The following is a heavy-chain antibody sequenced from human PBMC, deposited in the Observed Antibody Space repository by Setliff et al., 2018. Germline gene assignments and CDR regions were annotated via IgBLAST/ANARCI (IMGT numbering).Heavy chain of an antibody. CDR2: VSYFGAS. CDR1: DVSISDTTYY. V-gene: IGHV4-39*07. D-gene: IGHD2-8*01. Sequence: PSETLSLTCTVSDVSISDTTYYWAWVRLPPGKGLEWIGTVSYFGASYSNPSLKSRLNISLDKSANRFSLNLASVTAADTALYYCARDPGFHSGTWCLGGWGQGIQVTVSS. J-gene: IGHJ4*02. CDR3: ARDPGFHSGTWCLGG.